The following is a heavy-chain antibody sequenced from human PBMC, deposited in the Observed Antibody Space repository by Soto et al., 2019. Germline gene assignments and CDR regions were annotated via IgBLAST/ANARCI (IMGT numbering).Heavy chain of an antibody. CDR1: GFTFSSYA. CDR2: ISDSGGST. V-gene: IGHV3-23*01. D-gene: IGHD2-2*01. CDR3: AKEGIFRRASCVDY. J-gene: IGHJ4*02. Sequence: GGSLRLSCAASGFTFSSYAMNWVRQAPGKGLEWVSTISDSGGSTYYADSVKGRFTISRDNSKDTLYLQMNSLRAEDTAVYYCAKEGIFRRASCVDYWGQGTLVTVSS.